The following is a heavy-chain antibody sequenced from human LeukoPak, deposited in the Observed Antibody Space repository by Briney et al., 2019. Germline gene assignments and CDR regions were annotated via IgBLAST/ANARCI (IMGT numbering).Heavy chain of an antibody. V-gene: IGHV3-48*03. Sequence: GGSLRLSCAASGFTFSSYEMNWVRQAPGKGLEWVSYISSSGSTIYYADSVKGRFTISRDIAKNSLYLQMNSLRAEDTAVYYCARQYGSGSGFDPWGQGTLVTVSS. CDR3: ARQYGSGSGFDP. CDR1: GFTFSSYE. J-gene: IGHJ5*02. D-gene: IGHD3-10*01. CDR2: ISSSGSTI.